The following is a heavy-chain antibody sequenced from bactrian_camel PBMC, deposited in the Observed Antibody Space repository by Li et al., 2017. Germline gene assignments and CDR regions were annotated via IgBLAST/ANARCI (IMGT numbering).Heavy chain of an antibody. Sequence: VQLVESGGGSVQTGGSLRLSCTHSGYISSRHCMAWFRQAPGKELEWVSTISSFSQSTNYADSVKGRSTISRDNAKNTLYLQLNDLKPEDTALYYCAADPSASWACYFGSWSVADFDSWGQGTQVTVS. CDR3: AADPSASWACYFGSWSVADFDS. CDR1: GYISSRHC. V-gene: IGHV3S40*01. CDR2: ISSFSQST. J-gene: IGHJ6*01. D-gene: IGHD1*01.